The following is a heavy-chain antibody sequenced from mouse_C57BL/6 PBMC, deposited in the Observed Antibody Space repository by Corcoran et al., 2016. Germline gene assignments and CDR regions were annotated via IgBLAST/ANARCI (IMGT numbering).Heavy chain of an antibody. CDR3: ARPAGFPYYAMDY. J-gene: IGHJ4*01. CDR2: LDPANGNT. V-gene: IGHV14-3*01. Sequence: EVQLQQSVAELVRPGSSVKLSCTASGFNIKNTYMHWVKQRPDQGLEWIGRLDPANGNTKYAPKFQGKATITADTSSNTAYLQLSHLTTEDTAIYYGARPAGFPYYAMDYWGQGTSVTVS. CDR1: GFNIKNTY. D-gene: IGHD4-1*01.